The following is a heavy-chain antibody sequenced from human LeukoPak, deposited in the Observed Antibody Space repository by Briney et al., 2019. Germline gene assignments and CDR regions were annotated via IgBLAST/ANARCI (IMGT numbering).Heavy chain of an antibody. D-gene: IGHD6-19*01. Sequence: PGGSLRLSCAASGFTFSSYSMNWVRQAPGKGLEWVSSISSSSSYIYYAVSVKGRFTISRDNAKNSLYLQMNSLRAEDTAVYYCARTSSSARTFDYWGQGTLVTVSS. J-gene: IGHJ4*02. CDR2: ISSSSSYI. CDR1: GFTFSSYS. V-gene: IGHV3-21*01. CDR3: ARTSSSARTFDY.